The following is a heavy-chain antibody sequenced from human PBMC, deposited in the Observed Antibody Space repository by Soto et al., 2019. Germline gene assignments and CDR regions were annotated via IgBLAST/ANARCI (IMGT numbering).Heavy chain of an antibody. V-gene: IGHV3-7*05. CDR2: IKPDGSMK. CDR1: GFTFSGSW. Sequence: EVLLVESGGDLVQPGGSLRLSCAASGFTFSGSWTSWVRQAPGKGLEWVANIKPDGSMKYYVESVKGRFTISRDNAEKSLYLPVNRLRAEDTAVYYCATSGGAYWGQGTLVTVSS. CDR3: ATSGGAY. D-gene: IGHD3-16*01. J-gene: IGHJ4*02.